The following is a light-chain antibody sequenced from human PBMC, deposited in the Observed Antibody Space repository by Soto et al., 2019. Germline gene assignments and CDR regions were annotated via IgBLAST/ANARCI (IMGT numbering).Light chain of an antibody. V-gene: IGLV2-14*01. CDR3: SSYSRSSFYV. Sequence: QSALTQPASVSGSPGQSITISCTGTSXDVGGYIYVSWYQQHPGKAPKLMIYEVSNRPSGVSNRFSGSKSGNTASLTISGLQAEDEADYYCSSYSRSSFYVLGTGTKVNVL. J-gene: IGLJ1*01. CDR2: EVS. CDR1: SXDVGGYIY.